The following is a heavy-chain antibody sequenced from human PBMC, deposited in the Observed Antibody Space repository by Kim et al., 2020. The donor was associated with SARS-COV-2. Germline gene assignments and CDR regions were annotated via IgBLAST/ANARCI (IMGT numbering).Heavy chain of an antibody. D-gene: IGHD3-10*01. CDR2: ISYDGSDK. CDR3: AKILVRGVIAPMDV. Sequence: GGSLRLSCAASRFTFIKYDMHGVRPTPGKGLEWVAVISYDGSDKYYADSVKGGFTISRVNSKNTLYLQMNSLRAEDTAVYYCAKILVRGVIAPMDVCGQGATVTVSS. V-gene: IGHV3-30*18. CDR1: RFTFIKYD. J-gene: IGHJ6*01.